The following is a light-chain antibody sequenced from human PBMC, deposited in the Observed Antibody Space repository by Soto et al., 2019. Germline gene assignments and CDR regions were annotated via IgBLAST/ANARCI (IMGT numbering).Light chain of an antibody. J-gene: IGKJ1*01. CDR1: QSVSSGY. CDR2: GAS. Sequence: ELVLTQSPGTLSLSPGESATLSCRASQSVSSGYLAWYQQKPGQAPRLLIYGASSRATGIPDRFSGSGSGTDFTLTISRLEPEDFAVYYCQQYGSSPRTFGQGTKVEIK. V-gene: IGKV3-20*01. CDR3: QQYGSSPRT.